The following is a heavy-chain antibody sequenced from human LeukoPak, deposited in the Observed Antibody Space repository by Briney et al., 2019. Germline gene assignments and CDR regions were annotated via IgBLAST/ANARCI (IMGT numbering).Heavy chain of an antibody. D-gene: IGHD5/OR15-5a*01. V-gene: IGHV4-39*01. CDR3: ARHSVKEGSVDY. J-gene: IGHJ4*02. CDR2: IYYSGRT. CDR1: GGSISSSSYY. Sequence: SETLSLTCTVSGGSISSSSYYWGWIRQPPGKGLEWIGSIYYSGRTYYSPSLKSRVTIMVDTSKNQFSLKVSSVIASDTAVFYCARHSVKEGSVDYWGQGTLVTVSS.